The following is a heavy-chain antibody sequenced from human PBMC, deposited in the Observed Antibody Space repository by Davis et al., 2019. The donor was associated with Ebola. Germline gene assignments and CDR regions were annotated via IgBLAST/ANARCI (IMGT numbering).Heavy chain of an antibody. D-gene: IGHD3-9*01. CDR3: ARGRGDDILTTYVDH. V-gene: IGHV4-31*03. Sequence: LRLSCTVSGGSISSEGFYWSWIRQYPGKGLEWIGYMYYSASSYYNPSFKSRVSISVDTSKNQFSLNLTSVTAADTAVYYCARGRGDDILTTYVDHWGQGRLVTVSS. CDR1: GGSISSEGFY. CDR2: MYYSASS. J-gene: IGHJ4*02.